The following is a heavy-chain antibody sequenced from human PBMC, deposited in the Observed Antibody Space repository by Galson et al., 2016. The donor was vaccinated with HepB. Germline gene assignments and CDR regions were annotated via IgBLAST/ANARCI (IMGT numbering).Heavy chain of an antibody. CDR2: IHYSGST. CDR3: ARDNGPDYGGHLGRFDP. D-gene: IGHD4/OR15-4a*01. Sequence: SETLSLTCVVSGDSMSAYYWSWIRQPPGKGLEWIGYIHYSGSTNYYPSLKSRVTMSVDTSKRQFSLNLNSVTAADTAVYFCARDNGPDYGGHLGRFDPWGQGTLVTVSS. V-gene: IGHV4-59*12. J-gene: IGHJ5*01. CDR1: GDSMSAYY.